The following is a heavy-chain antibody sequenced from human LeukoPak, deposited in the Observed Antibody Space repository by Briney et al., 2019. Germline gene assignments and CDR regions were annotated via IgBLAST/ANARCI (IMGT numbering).Heavy chain of an antibody. J-gene: IGHJ4*02. CDR2: IYYSGST. CDR1: GGSISSSSYY. Sequence: SETLSLTCTVSGGSISSSSYYWGWIRQPPGKGLEWIGSIYYSGSTYYNPSLKSRVTISVDTSKNQFSLKLSSVTAADTAVYYCARDAIAVAGTDDYWGQGTLVTVSS. CDR3: ARDAIAVAGTDDY. D-gene: IGHD6-19*01. V-gene: IGHV4-39*07.